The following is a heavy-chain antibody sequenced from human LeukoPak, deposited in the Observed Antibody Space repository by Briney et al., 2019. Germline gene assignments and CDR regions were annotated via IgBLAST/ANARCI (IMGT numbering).Heavy chain of an antibody. CDR1: GFTFGNFW. Sequence: GGSLRLSCAASGFTFGNFWMTWVRQAPGTGLEWVATIKQDGSEKYYVDSVKGRFTISRDNAKNSLYLEMNSLRVEDTALYYCVRSLSSSYWGQGTLVTVSS. V-gene: IGHV3-7*01. CDR3: VRSLSSSY. D-gene: IGHD2-2*01. CDR2: IKQDGSEK. J-gene: IGHJ4*02.